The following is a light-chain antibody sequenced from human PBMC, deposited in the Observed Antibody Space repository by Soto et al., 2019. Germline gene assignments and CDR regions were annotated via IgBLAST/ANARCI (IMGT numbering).Light chain of an antibody. V-gene: IGKV1-39*01. J-gene: IGKJ3*01. Sequence: DIQMTQSPSSLSASVGDRDTITCRASQSISSYLNWYQQKPGKAPKLLIYAASSLQSGVPSRFSGSGSGTEFTRTISSLQPEDFATYYCQQSYSTPITFGAGIKVDIK. CDR3: QQSYSTPIT. CDR2: AAS. CDR1: QSISSY.